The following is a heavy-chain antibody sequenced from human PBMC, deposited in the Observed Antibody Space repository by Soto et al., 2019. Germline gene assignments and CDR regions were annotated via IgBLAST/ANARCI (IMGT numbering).Heavy chain of an antibody. Sequence: GASVKVSCKASGYTFINFFIHWVRQAPGQGLEWVGIINPSGGATTYPQKFQGRVTMTRDTSTSTVYMDVSSLRFDDTAVYYCARSHCSGGSCYLGAFDIRGQGTMVTVSS. CDR3: ARSHCSGGSCYLGAFDI. CDR1: GYTFINFF. J-gene: IGHJ3*02. V-gene: IGHV1-46*01. CDR2: INPSGGAT. D-gene: IGHD2-15*01.